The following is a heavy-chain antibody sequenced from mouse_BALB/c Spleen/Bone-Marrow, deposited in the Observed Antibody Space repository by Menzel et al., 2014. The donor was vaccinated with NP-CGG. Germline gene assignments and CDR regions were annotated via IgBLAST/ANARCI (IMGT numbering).Heavy chain of an antibody. V-gene: IGHV1-47*01. CDR3: TRGGGFAD. Sequence: VQLQQSGAELVKPGASVKMSCKAFGYTFTTYPIDWMKQNHGKSLEWIGNFHPYNDDTKYNEKFKGKAKLTVEKSSSAVCLELRRLTSDGCGVYCWTRGGGFADWGQGTLVTVSA. J-gene: IGHJ3*01. CDR2: FHPYNDDT. CDR1: GYTFTTYP.